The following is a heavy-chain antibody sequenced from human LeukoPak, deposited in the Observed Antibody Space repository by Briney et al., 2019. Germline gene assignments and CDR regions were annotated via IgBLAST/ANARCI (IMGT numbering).Heavy chain of an antibody. CDR1: GYTSISYA. J-gene: IGHJ4*02. D-gene: IGHD3-10*01. Sequence: ASVKASCKALGYTSISYAMHWVAQAPGQRLNWLGWSNAGNGNTKYSQKFQGRVTITRDTSASTAYMELSSLRSEDTAVYYCARLHSSGSLAEPFDYWGQGTLVTVSS. CDR2: SNAGNGNT. CDR3: ARLHSSGSLAEPFDY. V-gene: IGHV1-3*01.